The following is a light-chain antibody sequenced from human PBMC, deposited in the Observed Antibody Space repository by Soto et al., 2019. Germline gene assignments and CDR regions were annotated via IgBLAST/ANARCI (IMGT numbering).Light chain of an antibody. CDR3: QQYGSSPRT. V-gene: IGKV3-20*01. CDR1: QTVSSSS. CDR2: GAS. J-gene: IGKJ1*01. Sequence: SVWTHSPCTLSLALGGRPTLSNRTSQTVSSSSLAWYQQKPGQAPRLLIFGASTRAAGFPDRFSGSGSGTDFTLTISRLEPGDFAVYYCQQYGSSPRTFGQGTKVDI.